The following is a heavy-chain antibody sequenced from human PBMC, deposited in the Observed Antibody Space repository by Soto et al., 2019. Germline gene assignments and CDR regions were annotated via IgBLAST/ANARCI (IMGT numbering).Heavy chain of an antibody. CDR2: MNPNSGNT. J-gene: IGHJ4*02. CDR1: GYTFTSYD. CDR3: ARDKRIYGEPTFDY. D-gene: IGHD3-16*01. V-gene: IGHV1-8*01. Sequence: ASVKVSCKASGYTFTSYDINWVRQATGQGLEWMGWMNPNSGNTGYAQKFQGRVTMTRNTSISTAYMELSSLRSEDTAVYYCARDKRIYGEPTFDYWGQGTLVTVYS.